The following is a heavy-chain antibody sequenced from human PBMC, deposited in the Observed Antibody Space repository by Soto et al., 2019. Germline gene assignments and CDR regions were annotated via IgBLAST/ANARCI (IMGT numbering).Heavy chain of an antibody. CDR1: GGSISSSSYY. V-gene: IGHV4-39*01. J-gene: IGHJ4*02. Sequence: SETLSLTCTVSGGSISSSSYYWGWIRQPPGKGLEWIGSIYYSGSTYYNPSLKSRVTISVDTSKNQFSLKLSSVTAADTAVYYCARRGYSYGYIDYWGQGTLVTVSS. CDR2: IYYSGST. CDR3: ARRGYSYGYIDY. D-gene: IGHD5-18*01.